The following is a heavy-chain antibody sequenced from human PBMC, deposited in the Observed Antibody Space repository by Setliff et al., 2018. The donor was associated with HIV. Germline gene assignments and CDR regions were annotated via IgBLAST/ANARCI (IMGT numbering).Heavy chain of an antibody. D-gene: IGHD3-9*01. CDR3: ARDHGILTGYYTDH. Sequence: ASVKVSCKASGYTFTNFGISWVRQAPGQGLEWMGWISPYNGNTKYAQKFQGGVTMTTDTSASTAYMELRSLRSDDTAVYYCARDHGILTGYYTDHWGQGTLVTVSS. V-gene: IGHV1-18*01. CDR2: ISPYNGNT. CDR1: GYTFTNFG. J-gene: IGHJ4*02.